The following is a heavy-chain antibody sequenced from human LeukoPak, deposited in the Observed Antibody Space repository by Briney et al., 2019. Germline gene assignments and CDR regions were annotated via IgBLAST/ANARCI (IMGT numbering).Heavy chain of an antibody. CDR1: GFTVSNNY. CDR2: IFSGGTT. V-gene: IGHV3-66*02. Sequence: GGSLRLSCAASGFTVSNNYMNWVRQAPGKGLEWVSVIFSGGTTYYGDSVKGRFTISRDNSKNTLYLQMNSLRAEDTAVYYCASEESVGAFRLWGQGSLVTVSS. CDR3: ASEESVGAFRL. J-gene: IGHJ4*02. D-gene: IGHD1-26*01.